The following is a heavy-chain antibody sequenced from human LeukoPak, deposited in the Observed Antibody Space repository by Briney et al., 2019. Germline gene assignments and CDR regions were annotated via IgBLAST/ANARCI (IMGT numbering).Heavy chain of an antibody. D-gene: IGHD3-10*01. CDR1: GYTFTGYY. CDR3: ARDSNSYYYGSGSYYPPDY. CDR2: INPNSGGT. J-gene: IGHJ4*02. Sequence: ASVKVSCKASGYTFTGYYMHWVRQAPGQGLEWMGWINPNSGGTNYAQKFQGWVTMTRDTSISTAYMELSSLRSEDTAVYYCARDSNSYYYGSGSYYPPDYWGQGTLVTVSS. V-gene: IGHV1-2*04.